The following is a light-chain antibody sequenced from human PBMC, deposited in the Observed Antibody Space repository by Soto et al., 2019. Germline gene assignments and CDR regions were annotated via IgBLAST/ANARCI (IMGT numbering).Light chain of an antibody. CDR3: QQYGTSEII. J-gene: IGKJ5*01. Sequence: EIVLTQSPGTLSLSPLEIATLSCMASQTLSNSFIAWYQQKPGQAPRLLIYDTSSRATGVPDRYSASGSGTDFTLTISRLEPEDFAVFFCQQYGTSEIIFGQGTRLEI. V-gene: IGKV3-20*01. CDR1: QTLSNSF. CDR2: DTS.